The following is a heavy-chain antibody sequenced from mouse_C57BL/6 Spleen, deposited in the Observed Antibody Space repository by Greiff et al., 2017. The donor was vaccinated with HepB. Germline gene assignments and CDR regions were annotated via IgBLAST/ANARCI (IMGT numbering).Heavy chain of an antibody. CDR2: INPNNGGT. CDR3: ARGGYYFGFAY. Sequence: VHVKQSGPELVKPGASVKMSCKASGYTFTDYNMHWVKQSHGKSLEWIGYINPNNGGTSYNQKFKGKATLTVNKSSSTAYMELRSLTSEDSAVYYCARGGYYFGFAYWGQGTLVTVSA. CDR1: GYTFTDYN. J-gene: IGHJ3*01. D-gene: IGHD2-3*01. V-gene: IGHV1-22*01.